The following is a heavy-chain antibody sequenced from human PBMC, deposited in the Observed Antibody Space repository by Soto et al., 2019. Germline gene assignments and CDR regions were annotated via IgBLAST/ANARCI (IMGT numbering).Heavy chain of an antibody. CDR1: GGSISSYY. J-gene: IGHJ6*03. V-gene: IGHV4-59*01. D-gene: IGHD5-18*01. CDR3: ARGGESGIQLWSGNYYYYYMDV. CDR2: IYYSGST. Sequence: SETLSLTCTVSGGSISSYYWSWIRQPPGKGLEWIGYIYYSGSTNYNPSLKSRVTISVDTSKNQFSLKLSPVTAADTAVYYCARGGESGIQLWSGNYYYYYMDVRGKRTTVTAP.